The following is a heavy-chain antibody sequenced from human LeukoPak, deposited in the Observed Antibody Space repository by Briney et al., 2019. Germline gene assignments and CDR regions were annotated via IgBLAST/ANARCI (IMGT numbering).Heavy chain of an antibody. V-gene: IGHV1-58*01. Sequence: SVKVSCKASGFTFTSSAVQWARQARGQRLEWIGWIVVGSGNTNYAQKFQERVTITRDMSTSTAYMELSSLRSEDTAVYYCAAATRSGSYYHGPYGMDVWGKETTVTVSS. CDR1: GFTFTSSA. D-gene: IGHD3-10*01. J-gene: IGHJ6*04. CDR3: AAATRSGSYYHGPYGMDV. CDR2: IVVGSGNT.